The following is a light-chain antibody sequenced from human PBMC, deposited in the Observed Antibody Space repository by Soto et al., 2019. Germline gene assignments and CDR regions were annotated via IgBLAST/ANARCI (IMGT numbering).Light chain of an antibody. CDR3: SSFTSAYTLV. J-gene: IGLJ1*01. CDR2: EVS. CDR1: SSDVGGYNY. V-gene: IGLV2-14*01. Sequence: QSVLTQPASVSGSAGQSIAISCTGTSSDVGGYNYVSWYQQHPGKAPKLLLSEVSKRPSGVSDRFSGSKSGNTASLTISGLQTQDEADYYCSSFTSAYTLVFGTGTKVTVL.